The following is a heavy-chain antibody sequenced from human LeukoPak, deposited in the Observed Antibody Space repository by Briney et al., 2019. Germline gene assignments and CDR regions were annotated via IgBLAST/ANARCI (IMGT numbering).Heavy chain of an antibody. CDR2: ICYSGST. V-gene: IGHV4-59*11. CDR1: GGSISSHY. Sequence: SETLFLTCTVSGGSISSHYWSWIRQPPGKGPEWIGYICYSGSTNYNPSLKSRVTISVDTSKNQFSLKLSSVTAADTAVYYCARHDYGGNLLFDYWGQGTLVTVSS. D-gene: IGHD4-23*01. CDR3: ARHDYGGNLLFDY. J-gene: IGHJ4*02.